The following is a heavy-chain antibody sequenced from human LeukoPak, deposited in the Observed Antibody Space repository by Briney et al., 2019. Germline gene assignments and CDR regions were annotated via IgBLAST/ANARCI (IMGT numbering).Heavy chain of an antibody. V-gene: IGHV4-39*07. CDR1: GGSISSVNYY. J-gene: IGHJ3*02. D-gene: IGHD2-15*01. Sequence: SETLSLTCTVSGGSISSVNYYWGWIRQPPGKGLEWIGTIYYSGSAYYNPSLKSRVNMSSDTSKNHFSLKLSSVTAADTARYYCARVKDYSGAFDIWGQGTMITVSS. CDR2: IYYSGSA. CDR3: ARVKDYSGAFDI.